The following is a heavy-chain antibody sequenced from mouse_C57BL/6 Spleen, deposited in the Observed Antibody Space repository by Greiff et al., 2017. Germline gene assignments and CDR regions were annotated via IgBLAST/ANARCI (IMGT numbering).Heavy chain of an antibody. Sequence: EVQVVESGGGLVQPKGSLKLSCAASGFTFNTYAMHWVRQAPGKGLEWVARIRSKSSNYATYYADSVKDRFTISRDDSQSMIYLQMNNLKTEDTAMYYCVRGDLGRWYFDVWGTGTTVTVSS. CDR3: VRGDLGRWYFDV. D-gene: IGHD4-1*01. CDR1: GFTFNTYA. V-gene: IGHV10-3*01. J-gene: IGHJ1*03. CDR2: IRSKSSNYAT.